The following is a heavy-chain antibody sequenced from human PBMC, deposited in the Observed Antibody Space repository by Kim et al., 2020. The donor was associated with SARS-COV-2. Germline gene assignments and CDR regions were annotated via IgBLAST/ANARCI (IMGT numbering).Heavy chain of an antibody. D-gene: IGHD3-10*01. V-gene: IGHV4-39*01. J-gene: IGHJ4*02. CDR3: ARRVIQGVYFDY. Sequence: TPALMSRVTVSVDTSKNQCSLKLSSVTAADTAVYYCARRVIQGVYFDYWGQGTLVTVSS.